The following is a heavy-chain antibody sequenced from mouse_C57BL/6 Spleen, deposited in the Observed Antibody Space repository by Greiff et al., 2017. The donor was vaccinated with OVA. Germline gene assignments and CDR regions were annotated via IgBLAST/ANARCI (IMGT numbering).Heavy chain of an antibody. Sequence: QVQLQQPGAELVRPGTSVKLSCKASGYTFTSYWMHWVKQRPVQGLEWIGVIDPSDSYTNYNQKFKGKATLTVDTSSSTAYMQLSSLTSEDSAVYYCARRDDYDAFDYWGQGTTLTVSS. CDR1: GYTFTSYW. CDR2: IDPSDSYT. J-gene: IGHJ2*01. CDR3: ARRDDYDAFDY. V-gene: IGHV1-59*01. D-gene: IGHD2-4*01.